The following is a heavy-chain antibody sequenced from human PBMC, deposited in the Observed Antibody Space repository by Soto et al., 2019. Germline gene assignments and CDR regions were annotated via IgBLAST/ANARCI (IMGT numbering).Heavy chain of an antibody. CDR3: ARVGELRSILVYYYYYMDV. D-gene: IGHD4-17*01. J-gene: IGHJ6*03. Sequence: QVQLQESGPGLVKPSQTLSLTCTVSGGSISSGGYYWSWIRQHPGKGLEWIGYIYYSGSTYYNPSLKSRVTISVDTSKNQFSLKLSSVTAADTAVYYCARVGELRSILVYYYYYMDVWGKGTTVTVSS. CDR1: GGSISSGGYY. V-gene: IGHV4-31*03. CDR2: IYYSGST.